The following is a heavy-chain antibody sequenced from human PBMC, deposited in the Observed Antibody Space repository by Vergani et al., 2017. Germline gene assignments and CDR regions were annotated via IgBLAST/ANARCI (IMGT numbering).Heavy chain of an antibody. CDR3: ARDGEQLVNSNYYYYGMDV. V-gene: IGHV4-39*02. J-gene: IGHJ6*02. CDR1: GGSISSSSYY. Sequence: QLQLQESGPGLVKPSETLSLTCTVSGGSISSSSYYWGWIRQPPGKGLEWIGSIYYSGSTYYNPSLKSRVTISVDTSKNQFSLKLSSVTAADTAVYYCARDGEQLVNSNYYYYGMDVWGQGTTVTVSS. D-gene: IGHD6-6*01. CDR2: IYYSGST.